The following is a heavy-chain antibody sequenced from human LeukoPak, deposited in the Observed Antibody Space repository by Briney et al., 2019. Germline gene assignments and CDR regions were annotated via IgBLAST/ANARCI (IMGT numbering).Heavy chain of an antibody. CDR1: GYTLTELS. J-gene: IGHJ6*02. CDR3: ATEAVAGRSYYYGMDV. Sequence: ASVKASCKVSGYTLTELSMHWVRQAPGKGLEWMGGFDPEDGETIYAQKFQGRVTMTEDTSTDTAYMELSSLRSEDTAVYYCATEAVAGRSYYYGMDVWGQGTTVTVSS. CDR2: FDPEDGET. V-gene: IGHV1-24*01. D-gene: IGHD6-19*01.